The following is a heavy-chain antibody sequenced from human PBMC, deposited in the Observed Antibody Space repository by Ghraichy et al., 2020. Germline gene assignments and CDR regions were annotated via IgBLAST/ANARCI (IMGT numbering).Heavy chain of an antibody. CDR2: ITSSSGFR. V-gene: IGHV3-48*02. D-gene: IGHD2-21*01. Sequence: GGSLRLSCVGSGFTFSTYSMNWVRQSPGKGLEWVSYITSSSGFRSYTDSVKGRFTISRDNAQNSLYLQMNSLRDEDTAIYYCARGSRVVRFFYYDGMDVWGQGTTVTVSS. CDR3: ARGSRVVRFFYYDGMDV. J-gene: IGHJ6*02. CDR1: GFTFSTYS.